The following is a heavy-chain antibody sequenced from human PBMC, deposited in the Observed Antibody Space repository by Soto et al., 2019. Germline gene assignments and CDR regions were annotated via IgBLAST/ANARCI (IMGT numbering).Heavy chain of an antibody. J-gene: IGHJ5*02. V-gene: IGHV4-4*07. CDR2: VYSSGSA. CDR1: NGSISNYY. D-gene: IGHD6-25*01. CDR3: ARSGHKESGFAP. Sequence: QVQLQESGPGLVKPSETLSLSCTVSNGSISNYYWNWIRRPAGKGLEWIGRVYSSGSASYNPSLRRRVTMSVDTSKHQSSLKLNSVNAACTAGYYCARSGHKESGFAPLGQGTLVTVSS.